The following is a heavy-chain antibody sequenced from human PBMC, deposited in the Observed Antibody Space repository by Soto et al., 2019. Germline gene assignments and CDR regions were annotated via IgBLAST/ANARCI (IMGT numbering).Heavy chain of an antibody. V-gene: IGHV4-39*01. D-gene: IGHD3-22*01. J-gene: IGHJ4*02. CDR1: GGSISSSTYY. CDR2: IYYGGSP. CDR3: ARQSGSGYYTVAY. Sequence: QLQLQESGPGLVKPSETLSLTCTVSGGSISSSTYYWGWIRQPPGQGLEWIGNIYYGGSPYYNPSLKSRVTVSVDTSKNQFSLKLSSVTAADKAVYYCARQSGSGYYTVAYWGQGTLVTVSS.